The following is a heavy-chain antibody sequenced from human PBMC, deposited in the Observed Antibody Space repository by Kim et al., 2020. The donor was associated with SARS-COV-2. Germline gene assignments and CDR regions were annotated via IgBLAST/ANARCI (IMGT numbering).Heavy chain of an antibody. Sequence: GGSLRLSCTASGFSFSDYWMHWVRQDPGKGLVWVSRIKSDGSITIYADSVKGRITISRDKAKNTLDLGMNSLRTEDTAVYYCTRWNNYGDNWGPDYWGQGTLVTVPS. CDR3: TRWNNYGDNWGPDY. V-gene: IGHV3-74*01. CDR2: IKSDGSIT. J-gene: IGHJ4*02. D-gene: IGHD4-17*01. CDR1: GFSFSDYW.